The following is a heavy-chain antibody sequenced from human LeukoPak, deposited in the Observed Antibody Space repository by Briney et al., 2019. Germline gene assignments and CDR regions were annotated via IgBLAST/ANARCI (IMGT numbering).Heavy chain of an antibody. CDR2: IWYDRSKR. CDR3: ASMTTVTLDDAFDI. CDR1: GFIFSSYG. J-gene: IGHJ3*02. D-gene: IGHD4-17*01. Sequence: PGGSLRLSCAASGFIFSSYGMHWVRQAPGKGLEWVALIWYDRSKRSYADSVKGRFTISRDNSKNTLYLQMNSLRVEDTAVYYCASMTTVTLDDAFDIWGQGTMVTVSS. V-gene: IGHV3-33*01.